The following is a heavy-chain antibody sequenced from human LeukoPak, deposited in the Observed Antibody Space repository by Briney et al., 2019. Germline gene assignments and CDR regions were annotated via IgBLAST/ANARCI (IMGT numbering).Heavy chain of an antibody. CDR1: GFTFSRHW. V-gene: IGHV3-74*01. J-gene: IGHJ5*02. CDR2: INPDGSTT. CDR3: ARVLSGSWDWFDP. D-gene: IGHD3-22*01. Sequence: GESLRLSCAASGFTFSRHWIHWVRQAPGKGLEWVSRINPDGSTTTYADSVKGRFTISRDNAKNTVYLQMNSLRAEDAAVYYCARVLSGSWDWFDPWGQGTLVTVSS.